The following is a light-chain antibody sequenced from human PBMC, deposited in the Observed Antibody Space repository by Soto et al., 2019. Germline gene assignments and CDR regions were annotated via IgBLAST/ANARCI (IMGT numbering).Light chain of an antibody. CDR2: GAS. J-gene: IGKJ5*01. V-gene: IGKV3-20*01. CDR1: QSVSSN. Sequence: EIAMTQSPATLSVSPVPRASLSCRASQSVSSNLAWYQQKPGQAPRLLISGASSRATGIPDRFSGSGSGTDFTLTISRLEPEDFALYYCQHYVGGSPITFGQGTRLEIK. CDR3: QHYVGGSPIT.